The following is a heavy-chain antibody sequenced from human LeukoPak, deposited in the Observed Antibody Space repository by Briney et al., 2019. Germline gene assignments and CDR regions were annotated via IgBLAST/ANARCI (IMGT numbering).Heavy chain of an antibody. CDR3: ARAPSSHYYYDSSGYYYLGAFDI. D-gene: IGHD3-22*01. V-gene: IGHV4-59*01. J-gene: IGHJ3*02. CDR1: GGSISSYY. CDR2: IYYSGST. Sequence: SETLSLTCTVPGGSISSYYWSWIRQPPGKGLEWIGYIYYSGSTNYNPSLKSRVTISVDTSKNQFSLKLSSVTAADTAVYYCARAPSSHYYYDSSGYYYLGAFDIWGQGTMVTVSS.